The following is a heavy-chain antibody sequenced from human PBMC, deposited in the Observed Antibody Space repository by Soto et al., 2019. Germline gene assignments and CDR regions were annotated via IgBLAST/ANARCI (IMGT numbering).Heavy chain of an antibody. Sequence: GASVKVSCKASGYTFTIYAMHWVRQAPGQRLEWMGWINAGNGNTKYSQKFQGRVTITRDTSASTAYMELRSLRSDDTAVYYCARDLTGTPVYWGQGTLVTVSS. CDR2: INAGNGNT. CDR1: GYTFTIYA. J-gene: IGHJ4*02. CDR3: ARDLTGTPVY. D-gene: IGHD3-9*01. V-gene: IGHV1-3*01.